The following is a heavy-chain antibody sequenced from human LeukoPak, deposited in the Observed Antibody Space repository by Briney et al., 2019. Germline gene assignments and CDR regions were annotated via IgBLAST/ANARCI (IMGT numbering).Heavy chain of an antibody. CDR2: ISRSSSYI. V-gene: IGHV3-21*01. J-gene: IGHJ4*02. CDR1: GFTFSSRDW. CDR3: ARDKGTSYLSSFDY. D-gene: IGHD6-6*01. Sequence: GGSLRLSCVASGFTFSSRDWMTWVRQAPGKGLEWVSFISRSSSYIYYADSVKGRFTIYSDNAKNSLYLQMNSLRDEDTAVYYCARDKGTSYLSSFDYWGQGTLVTVSS.